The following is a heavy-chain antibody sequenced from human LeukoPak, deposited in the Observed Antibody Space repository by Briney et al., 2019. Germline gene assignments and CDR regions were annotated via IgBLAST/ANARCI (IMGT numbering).Heavy chain of an antibody. J-gene: IGHJ4*02. CDR1: GYTFTTYA. Sequence: ASVKVSCKASGYTFTTYAMNWVRQAPGQGLEWMGWINTNTGNPTYAQGFTGRFVFSLDTSVSTASLQISSLKAEDTAVYYCARSYCSGGICYFDYWGQGTLVTVSS. V-gene: IGHV7-4-1*02. CDR3: ARSYCSGGICYFDY. CDR2: INTNTGNP. D-gene: IGHD2-15*01.